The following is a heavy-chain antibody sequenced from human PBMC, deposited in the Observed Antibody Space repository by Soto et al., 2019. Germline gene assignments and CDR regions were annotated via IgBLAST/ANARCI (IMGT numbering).Heavy chain of an antibody. CDR3: ARFGERMVRGVIWGGMEV. CDR1: GYTFTSYA. D-gene: IGHD3-10*01. Sequence: QVQLVQSGAEVKKPGASVKVSCKASGYTFTSYAMHWVRQSPGQRLEWMGWINAGNGNTKDSQKFQGRVTITRDTSAGTASMERSSLRSKDTVVYNCARFGERMVRGVIWGGMEVWAKVPRSPYP. J-gene: IGHJ6*02. CDR2: INAGNGNT. V-gene: IGHV1-3*01.